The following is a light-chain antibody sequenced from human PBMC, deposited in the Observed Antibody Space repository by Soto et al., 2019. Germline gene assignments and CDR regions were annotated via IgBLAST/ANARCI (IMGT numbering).Light chain of an antibody. CDR3: QHYGGSFLMT. Sequence: EIVLTQSPATLSLSPGERATLSCRASQSVSNSYLAWYQQKPGQALRLLIYDASIRATGIPDRFSGSGSGTDFTLTISRLDPEDFAVYYCQHYGGSFLMTFGQGTRLEIK. CDR1: QSVSNSY. CDR2: DAS. J-gene: IGKJ5*01. V-gene: IGKV3-20*01.